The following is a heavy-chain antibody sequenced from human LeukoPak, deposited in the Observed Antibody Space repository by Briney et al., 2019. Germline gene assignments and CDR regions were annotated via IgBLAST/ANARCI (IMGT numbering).Heavy chain of an antibody. CDR2: VHHPDIT. J-gene: IGHJ4*02. CDR1: TYSIASGYF. D-gene: IGHD2-8*02. Sequence: PSGTLSLTCTVSTYSIASGYFWGWIRQSPGKGLEWIATVHHPDITHYNPSLERRVTISMDPSRNHFSLTLKSVTAADTAVYYCAREGGHQLFYPSWTHTGHFDFWGQGIVVTASS. V-gene: IGHV4-38-2*02. CDR3: AREGGHQLFYPSWTHTGHFDF.